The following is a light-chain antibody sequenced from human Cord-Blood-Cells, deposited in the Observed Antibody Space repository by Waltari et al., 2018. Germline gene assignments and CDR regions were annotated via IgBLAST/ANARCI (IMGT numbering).Light chain of an antibody. CDR1: SSHVGGYNY. CDR2: GVS. Sequence: QSALTQPPSASGSPGQSVTISCTGTSSHVGGYNYVSWYQQHPGKAPKLMIYGVSKRPSGVPDRFSGSKSGNTASLTVSGLQAEDEADYYCSSYAGSNNYVFGTGTKVTVL. CDR3: SSYAGSNNYV. V-gene: IGLV2-8*01. J-gene: IGLJ1*01.